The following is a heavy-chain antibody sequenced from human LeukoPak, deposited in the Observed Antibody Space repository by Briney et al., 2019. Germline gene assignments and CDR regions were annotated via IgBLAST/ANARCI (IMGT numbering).Heavy chain of an antibody. CDR2: INPSSGGT. Sequence: ASVKVSCKASGYTFTGYYMHWVRQAPGQGLEWMGRINPSSGGTDYAQKFQGRVTMTRDTSLSTAFMELSRLRSDDTAVYNCARGKSYYFDYWGQGTLVTASS. CDR3: ARGKSYYFDY. CDR1: GYTFTGYY. J-gene: IGHJ4*02. V-gene: IGHV1-2*06.